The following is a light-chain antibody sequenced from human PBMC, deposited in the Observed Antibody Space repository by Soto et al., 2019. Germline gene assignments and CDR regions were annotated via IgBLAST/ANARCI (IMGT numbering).Light chain of an antibody. Sequence: DIQMTQTPSSLSASVGDRVTITCRASQSISSYLNWYQQKPGKAPKLLIYAASILQGGVPSRFSGSGSGTDFTLTISRLQPEDFATYSCQQSYSTPRTFGQGTKVEIK. CDR2: AAS. CDR3: QQSYSTPRT. J-gene: IGKJ1*01. V-gene: IGKV1-39*01. CDR1: QSISSY.